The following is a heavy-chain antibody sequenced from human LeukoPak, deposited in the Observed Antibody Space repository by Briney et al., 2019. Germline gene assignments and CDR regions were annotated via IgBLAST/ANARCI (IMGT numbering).Heavy chain of an antibody. D-gene: IGHD2-2*01. V-gene: IGHV4-39*01. J-gene: IGHJ4*02. CDR1: GGSISSSSYY. Sequence: SETLSLTCTVSGGSISSSSYYWGSIRQPPGKGLEWIGSIYYSGSTYYNPSLKSRVTISVDTSKNQFSLKLSSVTAAGTAVYYCARLTTAAAHFDYWGQGTLVTVSS. CDR2: IYYSGST. CDR3: ARLTTAAAHFDY.